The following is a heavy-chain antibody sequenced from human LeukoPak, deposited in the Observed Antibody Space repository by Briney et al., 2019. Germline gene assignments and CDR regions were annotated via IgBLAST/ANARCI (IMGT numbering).Heavy chain of an antibody. CDR3: ARVWFGELLGPGDY. D-gene: IGHD3-10*01. CDR1: GFTFSSYA. V-gene: IGHV3-30-3*01. J-gene: IGHJ4*02. Sequence: QAGGSLRLSCAASGFTFSSYAMHWVRQAPGKGLEWVAVISYDGSNKYYADSVKGRFTISRDNSKNTLYLQMNSLRAEDTAVYYCARVWFGELLGPGDYWGQGTLVTVSP. CDR2: ISYDGSNK.